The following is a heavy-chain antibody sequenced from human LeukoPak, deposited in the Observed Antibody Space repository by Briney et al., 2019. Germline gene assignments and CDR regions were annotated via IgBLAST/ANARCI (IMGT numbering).Heavy chain of an antibody. V-gene: IGHV3-30-3*01. CDR2: ISYDGSNK. J-gene: IGHJ4*02. Sequence: GGSLRLSCAASGFTFSSYAMHWVRQAPGKGLEWVAVISYDGSNKYYADSVKGRFTISRDNSKNTVYLQMNSLRAEDTAVYYCAREREGYSSSWFLPVFDYWGQGPLLPVSS. CDR3: AREREGYSSSWFLPVFDY. D-gene: IGHD6-13*01. CDR1: GFTFSSYA.